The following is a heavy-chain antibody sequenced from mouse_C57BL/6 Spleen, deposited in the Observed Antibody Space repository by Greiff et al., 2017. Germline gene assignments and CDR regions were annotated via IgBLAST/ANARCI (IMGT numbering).Heavy chain of an antibody. CDR1: GYTFTDYE. J-gene: IGHJ4*01. D-gene: IGHD1-1*01. Sequence: VKLVESGAELVRPGASVTLSCKASGYTFTDYEMHWVKQTPVHGLEWIGAIDPETGGTAYNQKFKGKAILTADKSSSTAYMELRSLTSEDSAVYYCTRVLSTTGAMDYWGQGTSVTVSS. V-gene: IGHV1-15*01. CDR3: TRVLSTTGAMDY. CDR2: IDPETGGT.